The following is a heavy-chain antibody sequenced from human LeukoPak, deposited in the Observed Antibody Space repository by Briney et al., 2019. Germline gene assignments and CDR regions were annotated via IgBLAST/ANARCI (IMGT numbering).Heavy chain of an antibody. Sequence: SETLSLTCTVSSDSISSSNWWSWVRQTPGKGLEWIGEIYHSGSTNYNPSLKSRVTISVDTSKNQFSLKLSSVTAADTAVYYCAREPVSLGYYMDVWGKGTTVTVSS. D-gene: IGHD3-16*01. CDR3: AREPVSLGYYMDV. J-gene: IGHJ6*03. CDR1: SDSISSSNW. V-gene: IGHV4-4*02. CDR2: IYHSGST.